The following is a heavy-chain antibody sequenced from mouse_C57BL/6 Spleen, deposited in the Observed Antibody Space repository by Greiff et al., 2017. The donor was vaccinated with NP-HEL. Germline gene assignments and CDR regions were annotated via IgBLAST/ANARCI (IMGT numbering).Heavy chain of an antibody. CDR1: GYTFTSYW. CDR3: ITTVVGDYFDY. V-gene: IGHV1-7*01. Sequence: QVQLQQSGAELAKPGASVKLSCKASGYTFTSYWMHWVKQRPGQGLEWIGYINPSSGYTKYNQKFKDKATLTADKSSSTAYMQLSSLTYEDSAVYYCITTVVGDYFDYWGQGTTLTVSS. J-gene: IGHJ2*01. CDR2: INPSSGYT. D-gene: IGHD1-1*01.